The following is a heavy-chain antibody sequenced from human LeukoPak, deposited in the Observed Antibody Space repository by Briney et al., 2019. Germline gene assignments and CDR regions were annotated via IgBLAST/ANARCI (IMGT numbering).Heavy chain of an antibody. CDR1: GFNVTTNN. J-gene: IGHJ4*02. V-gene: IGHV3-66*04. CDR2: FLPGGLL. CDR3: GRRFCNSCPLDF. Sequence: GGSLRLSCVGSGFNVTTNNMYWVRQAPGKGLECVSTFLPGGLLDYADSVRDRFTISRDTSKNTLYLQMNSLSAEDTAVYYCGRRFCNSCPLDFWGQGTLVTVSS. D-gene: IGHD2-21*01.